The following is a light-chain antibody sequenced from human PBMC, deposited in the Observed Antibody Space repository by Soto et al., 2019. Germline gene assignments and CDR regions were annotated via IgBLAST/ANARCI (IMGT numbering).Light chain of an antibody. CDR1: NSNIGANYD. CDR3: HSYDSSLSGSV. CDR2: GDN. J-gene: IGLJ3*02. V-gene: IGLV1-40*01. Sequence: QSVLTQPPSVSGAPGQRVTISCTGGNSNIGANYDVHWYQQIPGAAPKLLIYGDNNRPSGVPDRFSGSKSGTSASLAITGLQAEDEADYYCHSYDSSLSGSVFGGGTKVTVL.